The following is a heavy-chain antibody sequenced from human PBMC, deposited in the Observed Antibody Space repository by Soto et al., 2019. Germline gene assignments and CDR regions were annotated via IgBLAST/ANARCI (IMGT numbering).Heavy chain of an antibody. V-gene: IGHV3-33*01. CDR1: GFTFSSYG. Sequence: PGGSLRLSCAASGFTFSSYGMHWVRQAPGKGLEWVAVIWYDGSNKYYADSVKGRFTISRDNSKNTLYLQMNSLRAEDTAVYYCARDNDDYDSTSGIGYWGQGTLVTVSS. CDR3: ARDNDDYDSTSGIGY. CDR2: IWYDGSNK. J-gene: IGHJ4*02. D-gene: IGHD3-22*01.